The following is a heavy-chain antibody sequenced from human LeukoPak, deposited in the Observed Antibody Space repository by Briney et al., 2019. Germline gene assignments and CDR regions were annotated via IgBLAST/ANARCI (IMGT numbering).Heavy chain of an antibody. V-gene: IGHV5-51*01. CDR2: IYPGDSDT. CDR1: GYSFTSYW. CDR3: ARHSRIAVAGSWFDP. Sequence: GASLTISCKGSGYSFTSYWIGWVRQMPGKGLEWMGIIYPGDSDTRYSPSFQGQVTISADKSISTAYLQWSSLKASDTAMYSCARHSRIAVAGSWFDPWGQGTLVTVSS. D-gene: IGHD6-19*01. J-gene: IGHJ5*02.